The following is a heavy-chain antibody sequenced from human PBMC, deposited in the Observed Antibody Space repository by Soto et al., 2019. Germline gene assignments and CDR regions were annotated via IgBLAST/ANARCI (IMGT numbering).Heavy chain of an antibody. V-gene: IGHV1-3*01. J-gene: IGHJ6*02. CDR2: INGGNGYA. Sequence: QVHLVQSGAEVKEPGASVRVSCKASGYTFSSNAIHWVRQAPGQELEWMGWINGGNGYAKYSQNFQDRVTLTRDAAASTTSMELSRLRSEDTAIFYCARATYTSGGSPTFAMDVWGQGTTVTVSS. CDR3: ARATYTSGGSPTFAMDV. D-gene: IGHD3-10*01. CDR1: GYTFSSNA.